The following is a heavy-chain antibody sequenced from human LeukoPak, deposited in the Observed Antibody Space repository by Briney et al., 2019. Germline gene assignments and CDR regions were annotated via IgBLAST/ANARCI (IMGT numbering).Heavy chain of an antibody. D-gene: IGHD2-2*01. CDR2: FDPEDGET. J-gene: IGHJ5*02. CDR1: GYTLTELS. Sequence: ASVKVSCKVSGYTLTELSMHWVRQAPGKGLEWMGGFDPEDGETIYAQKFQGRVTMTEDTSTDTAYMELSSLRSEDTAVYYCATDYPQLPYNWFDPWGQGTLVTVSS. CDR3: ATDYPQLPYNWFDP. V-gene: IGHV1-24*01.